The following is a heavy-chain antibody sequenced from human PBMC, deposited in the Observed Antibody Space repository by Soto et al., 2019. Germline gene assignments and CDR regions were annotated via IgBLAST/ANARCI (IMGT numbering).Heavy chain of an antibody. J-gene: IGHJ4*02. D-gene: IGHD5-18*01. CDR1: GFTFSNYG. V-gene: IGHV3-23*04. Sequence: EVQLVESGGGLVQPGGSLRLSCAASGFTFSNYGVSWVRQAPGKGLECVSAITNNSDYTYYADSVKGRFTVSRDNSKNTLFLEMNSLRAEDTAVYYCAKGYSTGRHSSLNSWGQGTLVTVSS. CDR3: AKGYSTGRHSSLNS. CDR2: ITNNSDYT.